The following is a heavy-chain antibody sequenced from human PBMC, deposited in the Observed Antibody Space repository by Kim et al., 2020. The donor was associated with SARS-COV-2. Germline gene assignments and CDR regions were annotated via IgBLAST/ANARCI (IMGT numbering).Heavy chain of an antibody. CDR1: GGSFSGYY. J-gene: IGHJ6*02. V-gene: IGHV4-34*01. CDR2: INHSGST. Sequence: SETLPLTCAVYGGSFSGYYWSWIRQPPGKGLEWIGEINHSGSTNYNPSLKSRVTISVDTSKNQFSLKLSSVTAADTAVYYCARDNFGILTGYYYYYYGMDVWGQGTTGTVSS. CDR3: ARDNFGILTGYYYYYYGMDV. D-gene: IGHD3-9*01.